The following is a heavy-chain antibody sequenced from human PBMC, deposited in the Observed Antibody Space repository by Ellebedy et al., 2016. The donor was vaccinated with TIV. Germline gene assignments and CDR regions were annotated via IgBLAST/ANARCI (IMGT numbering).Heavy chain of an antibody. CDR2: IYHSGST. CDR3: AASPSAAIVVVNEGSYNWFNP. V-gene: IGHV4-4*02. Sequence: SETLSLXXAVSGGSISSSNWWSWVRQPPGKGLEWIGEIYHSGSTNYNPSLKSRVTISVDTSKNQFSLKLSSVTAADTAVYYCAASPSAAIVVVNEGSYNWFNPWGQGTLVTVSS. J-gene: IGHJ5*02. D-gene: IGHD2-15*01. CDR1: GGSISSSNW.